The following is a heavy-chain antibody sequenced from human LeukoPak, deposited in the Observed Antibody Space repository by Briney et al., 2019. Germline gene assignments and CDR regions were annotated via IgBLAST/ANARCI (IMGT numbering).Heavy chain of an antibody. J-gene: IGHJ5*02. V-gene: IGHV4-61*02. CDR2: IYTSGST. Sequence: SETLSLTCTVSGYSISSGYYWSWIRQPAGKGLEWIGRIYTSGSTNYNPSLKSRVTISVDTSKNQFSLKLSSVTAADTAVYYCARDIDYGEHNGGFDPWGQGALVTVSS. CDR3: ARDIDYGEHNGGFDP. D-gene: IGHD4-17*01. CDR1: GYSISSGYY.